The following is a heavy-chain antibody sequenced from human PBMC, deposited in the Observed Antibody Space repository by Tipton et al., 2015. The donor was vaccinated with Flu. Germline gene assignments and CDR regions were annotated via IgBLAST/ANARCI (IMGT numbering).Heavy chain of an antibody. CDR2: IYRSGST. D-gene: IGHD3-10*02. CDR3: ARHTGDSVRGVIDY. V-gene: IGHV4-38-2*01. CDR1: GDSINSGYY. Sequence: TLFLTCAVSGDSINSGYYWGWVRRPPGKGLEWIGTIYRSGSTYYNPSLKSRLTISVDTSQNQFPLRLSSVTAADTAVYYCARHTGDSVRGVIDYWGQGTLVTVSS. J-gene: IGHJ4*02.